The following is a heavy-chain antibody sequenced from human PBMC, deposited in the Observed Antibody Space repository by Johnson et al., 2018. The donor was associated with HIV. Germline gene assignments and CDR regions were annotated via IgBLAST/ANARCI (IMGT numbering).Heavy chain of an antibody. D-gene: IGHD3-3*01. CDR3: ARGGYYLNDAFEI. J-gene: IGHJ3*02. CDR2: ISDDGNDI. CDR1: GFTFSTNW. V-gene: IGHV3-74*03. Sequence: VQLVESGGDLVQPGGSLRLSCVGSGFTFSTNWMHWVRQAPGKGLAWVARISDDGNDISYADSVKGRFTISRDNAKNTLYLRMDSLGAEDTAMYYCARGGYYLNDAFEIRGQGTMVTVSS.